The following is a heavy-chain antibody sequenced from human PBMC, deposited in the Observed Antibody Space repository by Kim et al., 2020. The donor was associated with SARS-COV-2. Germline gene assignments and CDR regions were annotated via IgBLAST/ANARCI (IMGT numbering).Heavy chain of an antibody. CDR3: ARDRLWFGEVLNYYYYYGMDV. D-gene: IGHD3-10*01. CDR1: GFTFSSYS. CDR2: ISSSSSYI. J-gene: IGHJ6*02. V-gene: IGHV3-21*01. Sequence: GGSLRLSCAASGFTFSSYSMNWVRQAPGKGLEWVSSISSSSSYIYYADSVKGRFTISRDNAKNSLYLQMNSLRAEDTAVYYCARDRLWFGEVLNYYYYYGMDVWGQGTTVTVSS.